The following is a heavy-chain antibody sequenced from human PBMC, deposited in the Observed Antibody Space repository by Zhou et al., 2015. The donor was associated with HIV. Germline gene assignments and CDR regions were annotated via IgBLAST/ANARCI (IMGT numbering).Heavy chain of an antibody. CDR2: ISGYNGNT. J-gene: IGHJ4*02. CDR3: ARVSPTVTWQLPPDY. CDR1: GYTFSNYG. Sequence: QVQLVQSGAEVKKPGASVKVSCKASGYTFSNYGISWVRQAPGQGLEWMGWISGYNGNTNYAQKLQGRVTMTTDTSTSTAYMELRSLRSDDTAVYYCARVSPTVTWQLPPDYWGQGTLVTVSS. D-gene: IGHD4-17*01. V-gene: IGHV1-18*01.